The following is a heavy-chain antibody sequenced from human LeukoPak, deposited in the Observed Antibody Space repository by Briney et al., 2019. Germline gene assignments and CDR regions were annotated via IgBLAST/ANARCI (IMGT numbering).Heavy chain of an antibody. CDR2: ISPSSSYI. Sequence: PGGSLRPSCAASGFTLSSFKMTWVRQAPGKGLEWVASISPSSSYISYADSLKGRVTVSRDNAKNSVFLQMSSLRAEDTAVYFCARDLTGGEYFDSWGQGTLVSVSS. D-gene: IGHD3-16*01. CDR1: GFTLSSFK. V-gene: IGHV3-21*01. J-gene: IGHJ4*02. CDR3: ARDLTGGEYFDS.